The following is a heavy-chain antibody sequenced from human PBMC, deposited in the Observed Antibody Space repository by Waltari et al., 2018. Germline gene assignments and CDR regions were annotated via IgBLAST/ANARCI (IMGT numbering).Heavy chain of an antibody. V-gene: IGHV1-3*01. CDR3: ARAPTYYYGSGSGQKFDY. CDR1: GYTFTSYA. D-gene: IGHD3-10*01. J-gene: IGHJ4*02. Sequence: QVQLVQSGAEVKKPGASVKVSCKAAGYTFTSYAMHWVRQAPGQRLEWMGWINAGNGNTKYSQKFQGRVTITRDTSASTAYMELSSLGSEDTAVYYCARAPTYYYGSGSGQKFDYWGQGTLVTVSS. CDR2: INAGNGNT.